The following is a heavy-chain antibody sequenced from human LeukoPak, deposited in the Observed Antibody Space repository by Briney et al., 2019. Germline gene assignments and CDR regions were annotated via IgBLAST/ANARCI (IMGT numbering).Heavy chain of an antibody. CDR2: INPNSGGT. Sequence: ASVKVSCKASGYTFTDYYMHWVRQAPGQGLEWMGWINPNSGGTNYAQKFQDRVIITRDTSISTAYMELSGLRSDDTAVYYCARVVSYYVSGTYYFDYWGQGTLVTVSS. J-gene: IGHJ4*02. CDR1: GYTFTDYY. V-gene: IGHV1-2*02. CDR3: ARVVSYYVSGTYYFDY. D-gene: IGHD3-10*01.